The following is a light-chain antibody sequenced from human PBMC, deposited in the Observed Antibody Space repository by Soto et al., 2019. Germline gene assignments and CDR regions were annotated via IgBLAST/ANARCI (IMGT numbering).Light chain of an antibody. V-gene: IGKV3-11*01. Sequence: EIVLTQSPATLYLSPGERATLSCRASQSVSSYLAWYQQKPGQAPRLLIYDASNRATGIPARFSGSGSGTDFTLTISSLEPEDFAVYYCQQRSNWTPKYTFGQGTKLE. CDR3: QQRSNWTPKYT. CDR2: DAS. CDR1: QSVSSY. J-gene: IGKJ2*01.